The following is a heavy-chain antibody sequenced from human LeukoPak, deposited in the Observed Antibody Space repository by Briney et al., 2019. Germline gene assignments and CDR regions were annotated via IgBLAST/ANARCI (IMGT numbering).Heavy chain of an antibody. Sequence: PGGSLRLSCAASGFTFSSYEMNWVRQAPGKGLEWVSYISSSSTIIYYADSVKGRFTISRDNAKNSLYLQMNSLRAEDTAVYYCARKDNSRGVRGYTYGYYFDYWGQGTLVTVSS. D-gene: IGHD5-18*01. CDR3: ARKDNSRGVRGYTYGYYFDY. CDR2: ISSSSTII. CDR1: GFTFSSYE. V-gene: IGHV3-48*03. J-gene: IGHJ4*02.